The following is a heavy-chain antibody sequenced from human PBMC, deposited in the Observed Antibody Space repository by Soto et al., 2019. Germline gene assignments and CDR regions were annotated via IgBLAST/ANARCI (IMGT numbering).Heavy chain of an antibody. J-gene: IGHJ6*02. V-gene: IGHV4-30-4*01. CDR3: ASADRGYYYYGMDV. D-gene: IGHD3-10*01. Sequence: ASETLSLTCTVSGGSISSGDYYWSWIRQPPGKGLEWIGYIYYSGSTYYNPSLKSRVTISVDTSKNQFSLKLSSVTAADTAVYYCASADRGYYYYGMDVWGQGTRVPVSS. CDR2: IYYSGST. CDR1: GGSISSGDYY.